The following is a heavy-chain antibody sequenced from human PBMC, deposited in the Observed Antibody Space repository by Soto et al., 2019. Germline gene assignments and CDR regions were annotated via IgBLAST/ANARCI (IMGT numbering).Heavy chain of an antibody. D-gene: IGHD3-3*01. CDR3: ALGDFWSGPKVGYYYYGMDV. CDR2: IIPIFGTA. J-gene: IGHJ6*02. V-gene: IGHV1-69*13. Sequence: SVKVSCKSSGGTFSSCAISWVLEAPGQGLDWMGGIIPIFGTANYAQKFQGRVTITADESTSTAYMELSSLRSEDTAVYYCALGDFWSGPKVGYYYYGMDVWGQGTTVTVSS. CDR1: GGTFSSCA.